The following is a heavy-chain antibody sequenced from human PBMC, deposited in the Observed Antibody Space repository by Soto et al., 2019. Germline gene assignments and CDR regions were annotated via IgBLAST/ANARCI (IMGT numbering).Heavy chain of an antibody. CDR2: IHHTGST. Sequence: QVQLQESGPGLVKPSQTLSLTCTVSAGSITSDEYYWNWIRYRPGKGLEWIGFIHHTGSTFYNPSLESRASKSIDPSESQFSLNLASVTVADTAVYYCARRPTGSGSSFFDYWGPGTLVTVSS. CDR1: AGSITSDEYY. CDR3: ARRPTGSGSSFFDY. J-gene: IGHJ4*02. D-gene: IGHD3-10*01. V-gene: IGHV4-31*03.